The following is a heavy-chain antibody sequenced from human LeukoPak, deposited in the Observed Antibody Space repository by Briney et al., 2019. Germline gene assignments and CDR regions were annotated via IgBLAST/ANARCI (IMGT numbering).Heavy chain of an antibody. D-gene: IGHD6-13*01. CDR3: ARDQGSLTRSWYTGY. Sequence: ASVKVSCKAPGYTFTGYHIHWVRQAPGQGLEWIGRINPYSGDTNFAQKFQGRVTMTRDTSITTAYMGLSSLTPDDTAVYFCARDQGSLTRSWYTGYWGQGTQVTVSS. CDR1: GYTFTGYH. CDR2: INPYSGDT. J-gene: IGHJ4*02. V-gene: IGHV1-2*06.